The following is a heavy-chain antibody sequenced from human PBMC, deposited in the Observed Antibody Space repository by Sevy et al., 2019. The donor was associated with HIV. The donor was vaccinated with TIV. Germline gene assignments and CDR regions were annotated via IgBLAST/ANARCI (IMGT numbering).Heavy chain of an antibody. J-gene: IGHJ1*01. CDR2: ISSSSSYI. CDR1: GFTFSSYS. CDR3: ARFLEQWLNQDSFQH. V-gene: IGHV3-21*01. D-gene: IGHD6-19*01. Sequence: GGSLRLSCAASGFTFSSYSMNWVRQAPGKGLEWVSSISSSSSYIYYADSVKGRFTISRDNAKNSLYLQMNSLRAEDTAVYYCARFLEQWLNQDSFQHWGQGTLVTVSS.